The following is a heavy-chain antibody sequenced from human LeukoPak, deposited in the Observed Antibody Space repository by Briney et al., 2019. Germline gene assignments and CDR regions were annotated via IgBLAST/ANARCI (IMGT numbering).Heavy chain of an antibody. CDR1: GFTFTSYG. CDR3: ARDLSPVVRASPMGY. D-gene: IGHD3-10*01. J-gene: IGHJ4*02. V-gene: IGHV3-30*03. CDR2: ITYDGYYK. Sequence: GSLRLSCAASGFTFTSYGMHWVRQAPGKGLEWVALITYDGYYKYYSDSVKGRFTISSDTSKNTLYLQMDSLRAEDTAVYYCARDLSPVVRASPMGYWGQGTLVTVSS.